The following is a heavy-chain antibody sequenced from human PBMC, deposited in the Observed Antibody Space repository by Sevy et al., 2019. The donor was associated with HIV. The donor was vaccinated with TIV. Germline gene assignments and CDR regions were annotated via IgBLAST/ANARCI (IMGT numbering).Heavy chain of an antibody. CDR1: GYSFTSYW. D-gene: IGHD1-26*01. V-gene: IGHV5-51*01. Sequence: GESLKISCKGFGYSFTSYWIGWVRQMPGKGLEWMGIIYPGDSDTRYSPSFQGQVTISADKSISTAYLQWSSLKASDTAMYYCARHKRGSYRSDAFDIWGQGTMVTVSS. CDR3: ARHKRGSYRSDAFDI. J-gene: IGHJ3*02. CDR2: IYPGDSDT.